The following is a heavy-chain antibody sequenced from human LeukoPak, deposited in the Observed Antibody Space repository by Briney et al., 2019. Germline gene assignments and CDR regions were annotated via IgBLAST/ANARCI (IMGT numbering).Heavy chain of an antibody. CDR1: GGTFSSYA. V-gene: IGHV1-69*04. CDR2: IIPILGIA. D-gene: IGHD2-15*01. J-gene: IGHJ4*02. Sequence: ASVKVSCKASGGTFSSYAISWVRQAPGQGLEWMGRIIPILGIANYAQKFQGRVTITADKSTSTAYMELSSLRSEDTAVYYCAGLMVAANIGYCSGGSCYSSDYWGQGTLVTVSS. CDR3: AGLMVAANIGYCSGGSCYSSDY.